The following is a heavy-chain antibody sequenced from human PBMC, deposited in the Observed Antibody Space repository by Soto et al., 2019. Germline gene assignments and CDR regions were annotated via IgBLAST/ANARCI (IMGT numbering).Heavy chain of an antibody. CDR2: INWNSGSV. CDR1: GFNFEDYA. Sequence: EVQLVESGGGLVQPGRSLRLSCAAFGFNFEDYAMHWIRQTPGKGLEWVAGINWNSGSVGYADSVKGRFTISRDNANNSLYLQMDSLRTEDTALYYCAKGRGALAVVSNWFDPWGQGTLVTVSS. V-gene: IGHV3-9*01. CDR3: AKGRGALAVVSNWFDP. D-gene: IGHD6-19*01. J-gene: IGHJ5*02.